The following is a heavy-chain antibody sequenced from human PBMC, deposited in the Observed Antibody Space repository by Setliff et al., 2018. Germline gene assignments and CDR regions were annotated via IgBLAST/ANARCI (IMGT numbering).Heavy chain of an antibody. D-gene: IGHD5-12*01. Sequence: NPSETLSLTCTVSGGSFSTYYWSWIRQAPGKGLEWIGHVYYSGAANYNPSLKSRVTVSVDTSKNQFSLRLISVTAADTAVYYCARGGTFRYFDYWGQGTLVTVSS. J-gene: IGHJ4*02. CDR3: ARGGTFRYFDY. CDR1: GGSFSTYY. V-gene: IGHV4-59*01. CDR2: VYYSGAA.